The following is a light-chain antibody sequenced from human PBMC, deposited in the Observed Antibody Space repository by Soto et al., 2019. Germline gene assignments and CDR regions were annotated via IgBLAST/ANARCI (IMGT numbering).Light chain of an antibody. CDR2: GAS. V-gene: IGKV3-20*01. CDR1: QSVSSSY. J-gene: IGKJ3*01. CDR3: QQYGSSST. Sequence: EIVLTQSPGTLSLSPGERATLSCRASQSVSSSYLAWYQQKPGQAPRLLIYGASSRATGIPARFSGSGSGTDFTLTISRLEPEDFAVYYCQQYGSSSTFGPGTKVDIK.